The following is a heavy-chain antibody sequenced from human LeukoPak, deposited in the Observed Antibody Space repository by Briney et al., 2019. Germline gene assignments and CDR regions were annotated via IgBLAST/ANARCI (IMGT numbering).Heavy chain of an antibody. CDR3: AKEGRFLEWLFDY. J-gene: IGHJ4*02. CDR2: ISYDGSNK. D-gene: IGHD3-3*01. Sequence: PGRSLRLSCAASGFTVSSNYMSWVRQAPGKGLEWVAVISYDGSNKYYADSVKGRFTISRDNSKNTLYLQMNSLRAEDTAVYYCAKEGRFLEWLFDYCGQGTLVTVSS. CDR1: GFTVSSNY. V-gene: IGHV3-30*18.